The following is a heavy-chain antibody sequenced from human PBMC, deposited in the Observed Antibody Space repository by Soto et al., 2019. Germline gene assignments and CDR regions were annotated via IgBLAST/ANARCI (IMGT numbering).Heavy chain of an antibody. Sequence: VGSLRLSCAASGFTFSSYWMSWVRQAPGKGLEWVANIKQDGSEKYYVDSVKGRFTISRDNAKNSLYLQMNSLRAEDTAVYYCARDGGRSGWFSYYYYGMDVWGQGTTVTVSS. J-gene: IGHJ6*02. CDR1: GFTFSSYW. V-gene: IGHV3-7*03. CDR3: ARDGGRSGWFSYYYYGMDV. CDR2: IKQDGSEK. D-gene: IGHD6-19*01.